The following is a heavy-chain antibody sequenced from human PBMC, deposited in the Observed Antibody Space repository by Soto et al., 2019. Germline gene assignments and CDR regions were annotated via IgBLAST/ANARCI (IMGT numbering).Heavy chain of an antibody. D-gene: IGHD2-21*02. V-gene: IGHV4-30-4*01. CDR1: GGSISSGDYY. CDR3: ARVYCGGDCYLPYYFDY. CDR2: IYYSGST. Sequence: SETLSLTCTVSGGSISSGDYYWSWIRQPPXKGLEWIGYIYYSGSTYYNPSLKSRVTISVDTSKNQFSLKLSSVTAADTAVYYCARVYCGGDCYLPYYFDYWGQGTLVTVSS. J-gene: IGHJ4*02.